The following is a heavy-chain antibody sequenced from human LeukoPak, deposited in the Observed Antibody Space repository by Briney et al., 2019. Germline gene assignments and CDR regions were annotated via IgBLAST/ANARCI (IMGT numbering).Heavy chain of an antibody. CDR1: GCSINGYY. CDR3: ARLTQLEGGTGYYYMDV. D-gene: IGHD1-1*01. V-gene: IGHV4-4*09. CDR2: IFTSGST. J-gene: IGHJ6*03. Sequence: SETLSLTCTVSGCSINGYYWSWIRQPPGKGLVWIGYIFTSGSTNYSPSLKSRVTISVDTSKNQFSLKLTSVTAADTAVYYCARLTQLEGGTGYYYMDVWGKGTTVTVSS.